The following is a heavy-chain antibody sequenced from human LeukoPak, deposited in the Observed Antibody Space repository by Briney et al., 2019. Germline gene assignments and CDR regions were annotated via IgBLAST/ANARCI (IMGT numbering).Heavy chain of an antibody. CDR3: AREGSTREAQISAFDI. CDR1: GYTLTELS. Sequence: ASVKVSCKVSGYTLTELSMHWVRQAPGKSLEWMGGFDPEDGETIYAQKFQGRVTMTEDTSTDTAYMELSRLRSEDTAVYYCAREGSTREAQISAFDIWGQGTMVTVSS. CDR2: FDPEDGET. V-gene: IGHV1-24*01. J-gene: IGHJ3*02. D-gene: IGHD1-1*01.